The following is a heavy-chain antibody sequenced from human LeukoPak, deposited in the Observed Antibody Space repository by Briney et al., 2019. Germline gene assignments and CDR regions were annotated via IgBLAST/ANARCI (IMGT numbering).Heavy chain of an antibody. V-gene: IGHV3-66*01. CDR2: IYSGGSA. J-gene: IGHJ4*02. D-gene: IGHD3-10*01. CDR3: ARNDYGSGSYITLFDY. Sequence: GGSLRLSCAASGFTVTSNYMSWVRQAPGKGLEWVSVIYSGGSAYYADSVKGRFTISRDNSKNTLYLQMNSLRAEDTAVYYCARNDYGSGSYITLFDYWGQGTLVTVSS. CDR1: GFTVTSNY.